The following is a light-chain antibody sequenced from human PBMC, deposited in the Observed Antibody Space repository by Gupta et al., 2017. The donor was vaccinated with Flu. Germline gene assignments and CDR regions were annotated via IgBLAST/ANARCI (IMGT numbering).Light chain of an antibody. CDR2: EDN. CDR3: QSYDSSPSDGV. V-gene: IGLV6-57*01. CDR1: SGSIATTY. Sequence: NLMLTQPHSVSESPGKPVTISCTRTSGSIATTYVQWYQQRPGSSPTTVIYEDNRRLSGVPDRFSCSIASSSTSASLTITGLNTEDEADYYCQSYDSSPSDGVFGGGTRLTVL. J-gene: IGLJ2*01.